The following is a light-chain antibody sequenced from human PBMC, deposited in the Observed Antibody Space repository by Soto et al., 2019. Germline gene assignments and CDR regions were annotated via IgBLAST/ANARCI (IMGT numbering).Light chain of an antibody. CDR1: QSVSTNY. Sequence: EIVLTQSPGTLSLSPGERATLSCRASQSVSTNYLASYQRKPDQAPRLLIYGASSRATDIPNRISGSGSGTDFPLTSTRLTEEDFAEYYCQQYGRPPPTFGEGTKVEIK. J-gene: IGKJ1*01. CDR3: QQYGRPPPT. V-gene: IGKV3-20*01. CDR2: GAS.